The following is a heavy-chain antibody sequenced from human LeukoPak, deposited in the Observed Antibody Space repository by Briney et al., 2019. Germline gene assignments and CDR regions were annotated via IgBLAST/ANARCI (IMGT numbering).Heavy chain of an antibody. Sequence: GGSLRLSCAASGFTFSSYAMSWVRQAPGKGLEWVSAISGSGGSTYYADSVKGRFTISRDNSKNTLYLQMNSLRAEDTAVYYCAKSPLTIFGVVRSGGMSGYLDYWGQGTLVTVSS. J-gene: IGHJ4*02. CDR2: ISGSGGST. CDR1: GFTFSSYA. D-gene: IGHD3-3*01. V-gene: IGHV3-23*01. CDR3: AKSPLTIFGVVRSGGMSGYLDY.